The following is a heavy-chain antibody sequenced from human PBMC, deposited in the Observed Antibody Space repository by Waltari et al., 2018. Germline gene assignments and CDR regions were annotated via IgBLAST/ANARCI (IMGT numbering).Heavy chain of an antibody. V-gene: IGHV3-21*01. Sequence: EVQLVESGGGLVKPGGSLRLSCAASGFTFSSYSMNWVRQAPGKGLEWVSSISSSSSYIYYADSVKGRFTISRDNAKNSLYLQMNSLRAEDTAVYYCARGGNYGGNSRLYYYMDVWGKGTTVTVSS. CDR1: GFTFSSYS. CDR3: ARGGNYGGNSRLYYYMDV. CDR2: ISSSSSYI. D-gene: IGHD2-21*02. J-gene: IGHJ6*03.